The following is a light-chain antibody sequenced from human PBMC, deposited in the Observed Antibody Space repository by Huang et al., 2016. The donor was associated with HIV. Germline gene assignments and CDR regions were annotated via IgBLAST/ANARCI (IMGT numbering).Light chain of an antibody. V-gene: IGKV3-15*01. CDR1: QSVYTY. CDR2: GAS. J-gene: IGKJ2*01. Sequence: EIVMTQSPATLSVSPGDRATLSCRASQSVYTYLAWYQQKPGQAPRLLIYGASTRATGFPARFSGSGSGTEFTLTISSRQSEDFAVYYCQQYYNWPRTFGQGTKLEF. CDR3: QQYYNWPRT.